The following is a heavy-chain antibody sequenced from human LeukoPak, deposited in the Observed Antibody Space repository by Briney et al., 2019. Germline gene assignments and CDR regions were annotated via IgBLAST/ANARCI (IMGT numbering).Heavy chain of an antibody. J-gene: IGHJ3*02. Sequence: SETLSLTCTVSGGSISSSSSYWGWIRQPPGKGLEWIGSIYYSGSTYYNPSLKSRVTISVDTSKNQFSLKLSSVTAADTAVYYCARRITYYGDYVGGAFDIWGQGTMVTVSS. CDR1: GGSISSSSSY. CDR2: IYYSGST. CDR3: ARRITYYGDYVGGAFDI. D-gene: IGHD4-17*01. V-gene: IGHV4-39*01.